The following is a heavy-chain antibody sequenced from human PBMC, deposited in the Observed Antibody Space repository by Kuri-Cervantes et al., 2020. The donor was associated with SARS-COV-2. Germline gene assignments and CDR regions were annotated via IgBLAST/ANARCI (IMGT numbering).Heavy chain of an antibody. V-gene: IGHV3-30-3*01. Sequence: GECLKISCAASGFTFSSYAMHWVRQAPGKGLELVAVISYDGSNKYYADSVKGRFTISRYNSKNTLYLQMNSLRAEDTAVSYCERCAFTDYSNYYYYYYYGMGVWGQGTTVTVSS. CDR2: ISYDGSNK. J-gene: IGHJ6*02. D-gene: IGHD4-11*01. CDR3: ERCAFTDYSNYYYYYYYGMGV. CDR1: GFTFSSYA.